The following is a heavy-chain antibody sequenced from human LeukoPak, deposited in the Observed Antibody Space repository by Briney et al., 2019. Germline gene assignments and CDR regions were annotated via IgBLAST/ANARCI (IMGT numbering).Heavy chain of an antibody. J-gene: IGHJ3*02. V-gene: IGHV3-23*01. CDR3: AKGPSIWFGALNAFDI. Sequence: PGGSLRLSCAASGFTFSSYAMSWVRQAPGKGLEWVSAISGSGGSTYYADSVKGRFTISRDNSKNTLYLQMNSLRAEDTAVYYCAKGPSIWFGALNAFDIWGQGTMVTVSS. CDR2: ISGSGGST. D-gene: IGHD3-10*01. CDR1: GFTFSSYA.